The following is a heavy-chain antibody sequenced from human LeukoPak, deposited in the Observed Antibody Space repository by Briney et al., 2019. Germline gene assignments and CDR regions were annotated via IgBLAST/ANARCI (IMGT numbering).Heavy chain of an antibody. CDR3: ARLHDSSGYYYGYFDY. D-gene: IGHD3-22*01. V-gene: IGHV1-69*13. J-gene: IGHJ4*02. CDR2: IIPIFGTA. CDR1: GYTFTNYH. Sequence: SVRVSCKASGYTFTNYHIAWVRQAPGQGLEWMGGIIPIFGTANYAQKFQGRVTITADESTSTAYMELSSLRSEDTAVYYCARLHDSSGYYYGYFDYWGQGTLVTVSS.